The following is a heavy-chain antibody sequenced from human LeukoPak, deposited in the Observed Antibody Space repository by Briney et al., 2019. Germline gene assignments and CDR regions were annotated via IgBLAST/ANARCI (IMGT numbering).Heavy chain of an antibody. CDR1: GFTFDDYA. V-gene: IGHV3-9*01. J-gene: IGHJ4*02. CDR2: ISWNSGSI. CDR3: ATSGYTYGLDY. Sequence: GRSLRLSCAASGFTFDDYAMHWVRQAPGKGLEWVSGISWNSGSIGYAGSVKGRFTISRDSAKNSLYLQMNSLRAEDTALYYCATSGYTYGLDYWGQGTLVTVSS. D-gene: IGHD5-18*01.